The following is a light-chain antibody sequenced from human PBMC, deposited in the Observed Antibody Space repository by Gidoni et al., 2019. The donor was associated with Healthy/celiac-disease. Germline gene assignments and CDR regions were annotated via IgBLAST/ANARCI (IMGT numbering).Light chain of an antibody. CDR2: AAS. CDR1: QSISSY. CDR3: QQSYSTPLT. Sequence: DIHMTQSPSSLSASVGDRVTITCRASQSISSYLNWYQQKPGKAPKLLIYAASSLQSGVPSRFSGSGSGTDFNLTISSLQPEDFATYYCQQSYSTPLTFGGGTKVEIK. J-gene: IGKJ4*01. V-gene: IGKV1-39*01.